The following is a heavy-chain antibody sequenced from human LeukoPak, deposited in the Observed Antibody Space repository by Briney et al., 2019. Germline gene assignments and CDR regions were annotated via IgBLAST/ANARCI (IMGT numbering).Heavy chain of an antibody. V-gene: IGHV4-59*08. CDR2: IYYGGST. CDR3: ARTSVSATYSGGY. Sequence: PSETLSLTCAVSGGSISSYYWSWIRQPPGKGLEWIGYIYYGGSTYSNPSLKGRVTISMDTSKNQFSLNMSAVTAADKGVYYCARTSVSATYSGGYWGQGILVTVSS. D-gene: IGHD3-10*01. CDR1: GGSISSYY. J-gene: IGHJ4*02.